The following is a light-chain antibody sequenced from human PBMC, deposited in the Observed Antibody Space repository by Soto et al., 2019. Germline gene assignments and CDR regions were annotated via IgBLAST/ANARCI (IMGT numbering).Light chain of an antibody. CDR2: SNN. J-gene: IGLJ1*01. Sequence: QSVLTQPPSASGTPGQRVAISCSGSRSNIESNTVNWYQQLPGAAPKLLIFSNNHRPSGVPDRFSASKAGASASLAISGLQSGDEGDYYCAAWDASLGGFYVFGSGTKVTVL. V-gene: IGLV1-44*01. CDR3: AAWDASLGGFYV. CDR1: RSNIESNT.